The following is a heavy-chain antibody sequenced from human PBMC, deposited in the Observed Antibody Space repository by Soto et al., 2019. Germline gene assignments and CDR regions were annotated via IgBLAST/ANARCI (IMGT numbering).Heavy chain of an antibody. V-gene: IGHV1-18*01. CDR2: LNAYNGNT. J-gene: IGHJ4*02. Sequence: QVQLVQSGAEVKKPGASVKVPRQHSGYTFTRHALTGVRQAPGQGLQWMGWLNAYNGNTHYAQKLQGRVTMTTDTSTSTAYMELRSLRSDDTAVYYCAGDVAYGLIDYWGQGTLVTVSS. CDR1: GYTFTRHA. D-gene: IGHD4-17*01. CDR3: AGDVAYGLIDY.